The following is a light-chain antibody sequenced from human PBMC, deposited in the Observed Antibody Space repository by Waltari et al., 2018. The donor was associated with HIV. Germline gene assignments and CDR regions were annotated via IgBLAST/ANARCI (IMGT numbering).Light chain of an antibody. V-gene: IGLV1-51*01. CDR2: DNN. CDR3: GTWDPRLSVGG. CDR1: TPPLSHDY. Sequence: QSVLTPPPSVSAAPGQTVTFSCPGSTPPLSHDYVSWYPHVPGAAPKLLIDDNNKRPSGIPDRFSGSKSGTSATLDITGLQTGDEADYYCGTWDPRLSVGGFGGGTKLTVL. J-gene: IGLJ2*01.